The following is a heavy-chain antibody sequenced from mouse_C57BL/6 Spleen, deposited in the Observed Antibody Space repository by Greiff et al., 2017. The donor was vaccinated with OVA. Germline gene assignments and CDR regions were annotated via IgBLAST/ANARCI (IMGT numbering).Heavy chain of an antibody. D-gene: IGHD2-3*01. CDR3: ARDGYYRYYAMDY. CDR2: IHPNSGST. CDR1: GYTFTSYW. J-gene: IGHJ4*01. V-gene: IGHV1-64*01. Sequence: QVQLQQPGAELVRPGSSVKLSCKASGYTFTSYWMDWVKQRPGQGLEWIGMIHPNSGSTNYNEKFKSKATLTVDKSSSTAYMQLSSLTSEDSAVYYCARDGYYRYYAMDYWGQGTSVTVSS.